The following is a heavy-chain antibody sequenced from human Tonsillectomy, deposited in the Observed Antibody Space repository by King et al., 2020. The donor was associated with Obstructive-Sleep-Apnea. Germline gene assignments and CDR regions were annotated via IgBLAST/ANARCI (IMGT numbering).Heavy chain of an antibody. Sequence: LQLQESGPGLVKPSETLALTCSVSGGSISSSGYYWGWVRRPPGKGLEWIVIIDKSGNTYPHPSLKSRVTLSVETSNNHFALKLISVTAADTAVYYCATHYHDSDDYMGSCLDYWGQGTLVTVSS. CDR3: ATHYHDSDDYMGSCLDY. CDR2: IDKSGNT. V-gene: IGHV4-39*06. J-gene: IGHJ4*02. D-gene: IGHD3-22*01. CDR1: GGSISSSGYY.